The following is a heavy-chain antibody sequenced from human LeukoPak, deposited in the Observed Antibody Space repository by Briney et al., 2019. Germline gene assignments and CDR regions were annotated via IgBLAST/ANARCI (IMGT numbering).Heavy chain of an antibody. V-gene: IGHV3-23*01. D-gene: IGHD5-18*01. Sequence: GGSLRLSCAAPGFTFSSYAMSWVRQAPGKGLEWVSAISGSGGSTYYADSVKGRFSISRDNSENTLYLQMNSLRAEDTAVYYCARDTVDTADYWGQGTLVTVSS. J-gene: IGHJ4*02. CDR1: GFTFSSYA. CDR3: ARDTVDTADY. CDR2: ISGSGGST.